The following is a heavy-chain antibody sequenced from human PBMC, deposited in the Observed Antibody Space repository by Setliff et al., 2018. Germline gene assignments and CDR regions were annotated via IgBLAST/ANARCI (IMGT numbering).Heavy chain of an antibody. CDR3: AKQGDLAFDY. J-gene: IGHJ4*02. CDR1: GYPFGGYY. CDR2: IDPKSGRT. Sequence: ASVKVSCKTSGYPFGGYYIYWMRQAPGQGLEWMGWIDPKSGRTKYAVKFQGRVTMTRDTSISTIYIEVSSLTSDDTAMYYCAKQGDLAFDYWGQGTQVNVSS. V-gene: IGHV1-2*02. D-gene: IGHD3-16*01.